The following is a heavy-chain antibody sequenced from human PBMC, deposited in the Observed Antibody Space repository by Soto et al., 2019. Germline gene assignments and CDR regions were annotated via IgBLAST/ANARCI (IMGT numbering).Heavy chain of an antibody. CDR1: GFTFSSYS. CDR2: ISGSSTI. CDR3: ARVGLGLFGMDV. V-gene: IGHV3-48*02. Sequence: GGSLRLSCAASGFTFSSYSISWVRQAPGKGLEWVSYISGSSTIYYADSVKGRFTISRDNAKNSLYLQMNSLRDEDTAVYYCARVGLGLFGMDVWGQGATVTVSS. J-gene: IGHJ6*02. D-gene: IGHD3-16*01.